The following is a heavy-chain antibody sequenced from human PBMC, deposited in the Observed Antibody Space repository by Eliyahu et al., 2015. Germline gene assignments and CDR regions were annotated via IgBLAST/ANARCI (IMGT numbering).Heavy chain of an antibody. CDR1: GFTXTPXXCN. V-gene: IGHV3-48*02. CDR2: ISGSSDTI. CDR3: ARVSPDWYFDL. J-gene: IGHJ2*01. Sequence: EVQLVESGGGLVXPGGSXRLSCAASGFTXTPXXCNMNWVRQAPGKGLEWVSYISGSSDTIYYADSVKGRFTTSRDNAENSLYLRMTSLRDEDTAVYYCARVSPDWYFDLWGRGTLVTVSS.